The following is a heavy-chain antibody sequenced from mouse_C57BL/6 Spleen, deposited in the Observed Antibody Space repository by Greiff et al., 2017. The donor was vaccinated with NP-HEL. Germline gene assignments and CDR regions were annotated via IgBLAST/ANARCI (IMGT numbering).Heavy chain of an antibody. CDR1: GYSITSGYY. J-gene: IGHJ3*01. D-gene: IGHD1-1*01. CDR2: ISYDGSN. Sequence: VQLKESGPGLVKPSQSLSLTCSVIGYSITSGYYWNWIRQFPGNKLEWMGYISYDGSNNYNPSLKNRISITRDTSKNQFFLTLTSVTTEDTATYYCARAYYYGSRSCAYWGQGTLVTVSA. V-gene: IGHV3-6*01. CDR3: ARAYYYGSRSCAY.